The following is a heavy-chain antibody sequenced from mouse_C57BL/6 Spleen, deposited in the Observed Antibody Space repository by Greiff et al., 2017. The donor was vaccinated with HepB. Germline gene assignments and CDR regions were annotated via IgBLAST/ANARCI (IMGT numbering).Heavy chain of an antibody. CDR3: ARNLYYYAMDY. CDR2: ISNGGGST. J-gene: IGHJ4*01. V-gene: IGHV5-12*01. Sequence: EVNVVESGGGLVQPGGSLKLSCAASGFTFSDYYMYWVRQTPEKRLEWVAYISNGGGSTYYPDTVKGRFTISRDNAKNTLYLQMSRLKSEDTAMYYCARNLYYYAMDYWGQGTSVTVSS. CDR1: GFTFSDYY.